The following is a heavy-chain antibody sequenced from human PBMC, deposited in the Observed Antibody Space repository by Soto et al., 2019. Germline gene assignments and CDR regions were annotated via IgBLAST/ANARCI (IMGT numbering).Heavy chain of an antibody. Sequence: DVQLVESGGGLVQPGGSLRLSCAISGFSVSSNYLSWVRQAPGKGLEWVSVHYSGGSTYYADSVQGRFTISRDKSNNTLYLQMRRVRAEDTAVYFCARHRHPRGTVGATSPLDPWGQGTHVAVSS. J-gene: IGHJ5*02. V-gene: IGHV3-53*01. CDR2: HYSGGST. D-gene: IGHD1-26*01. CDR1: GFSVSSNY. CDR3: ARHRHPRGTVGATSPLDP.